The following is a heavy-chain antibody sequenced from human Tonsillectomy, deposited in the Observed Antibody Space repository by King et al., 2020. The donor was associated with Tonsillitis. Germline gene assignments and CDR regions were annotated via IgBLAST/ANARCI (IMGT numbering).Heavy chain of an antibody. D-gene: IGHD3-22*01. Sequence: VQLQQSGPGLVKPSQTLSLTCAISGDSVSSNSAAWNWIRQSPSRGLEWLGRAYYRSRWSNDYAVSVKSRITVNPDTSKNQFSLQLNSVTPEDTAGYFCASSSVGTSGSFDYWGQGTMVTVSS. CDR3: ASSSVGTSGSFDY. CDR1: GDSVSSNSAA. CDR2: AYYRSRWSN. V-gene: IGHV6-1*01. J-gene: IGHJ4*02.